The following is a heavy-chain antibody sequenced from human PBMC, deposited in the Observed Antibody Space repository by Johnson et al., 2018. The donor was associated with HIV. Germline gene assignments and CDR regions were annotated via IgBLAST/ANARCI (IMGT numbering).Heavy chain of an antibody. Sequence: QVQLVESGGGLVKPGGSLRLSCAASGFTFSDSYMSWIRQAPGKGLEWVSYISSSVSTIYYADSVKGRFTISRDNAKKSLYLQMSSLKAEDTAVYYCARAPYNWNAGLFGAFDMWGQGTMVTVSS. CDR3: ARAPYNWNAGLFGAFDM. CDR1: GFTFSDSY. J-gene: IGHJ3*02. V-gene: IGHV3-11*04. CDR2: ISSSVSTI. D-gene: IGHD1-20*01.